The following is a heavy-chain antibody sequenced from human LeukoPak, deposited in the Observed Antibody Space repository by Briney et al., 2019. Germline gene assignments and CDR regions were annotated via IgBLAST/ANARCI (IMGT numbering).Heavy chain of an antibody. CDR3: ARRLLWFGELPHFDY. V-gene: IGHV3-7*01. CDR2: IKQVGSEK. J-gene: IGHJ4*02. CDR1: GFTFSSYW. D-gene: IGHD3-10*01. Sequence: PGGSLRLSCAASGFTFSSYWMSWVRQAPGKGLEWVANIKQVGSEKYYVDSVKGRFTISRDNAKNSLYLQMNSLRAEDTAVYYCARRLLWFGELPHFDYWGQGTLVTVSS.